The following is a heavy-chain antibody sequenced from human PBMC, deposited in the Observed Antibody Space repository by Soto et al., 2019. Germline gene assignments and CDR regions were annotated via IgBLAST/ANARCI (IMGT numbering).Heavy chain of an antibody. CDR3: ARTAAAGKYYYGMDV. CDR2: IYPGDSDT. D-gene: IGHD6-13*01. V-gene: IGHV5-51*01. CDR1: GYSFTSYW. J-gene: IGHJ6*02. Sequence: PGESLKISWKGSGYSFTSYWIGWVRQMPGKGLELMGIIYPGDSDTRYSPSFQGQVTISADKSISTAYLQWSSLKASDTAMYYCARTAAAGKYYYGMDVWGQGTTVTSP.